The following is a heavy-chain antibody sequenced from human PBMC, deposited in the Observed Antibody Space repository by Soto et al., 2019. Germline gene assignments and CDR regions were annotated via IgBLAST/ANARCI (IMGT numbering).Heavy chain of an antibody. V-gene: IGHV4-59*01. D-gene: IGHD1-26*01. CDR3: ARGRGGTYDAFNI. Sequence: QVQLQESGPGLVKPSETLSLTCGVSGGSISNYFWSWIRQPPGKGLEWIGYIFYSGTTNYNPSLKGRVTMSVDTSSNRFSLKLTSVPAADTAVYYCARGRGGTYDAFNIWGQGTMVTVSS. CDR1: GGSISNYF. J-gene: IGHJ3*02. CDR2: IFYSGTT.